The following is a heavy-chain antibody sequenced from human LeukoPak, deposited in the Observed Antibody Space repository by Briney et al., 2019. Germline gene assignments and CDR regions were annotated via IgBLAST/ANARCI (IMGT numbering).Heavy chain of an antibody. J-gene: IGHJ4*02. CDR2: ISGSGGST. CDR3: AKADIVVVTARSYYFDS. CDR1: GFTFSSYA. D-gene: IGHD2-21*02. Sequence: GGSLRLSCAASGFTFSSYAMSWVRQAPGKGLEWVSAISGSGGSTYYADSVKGRFTISRDNSKNTLFLQMNSLRAEDTAVYYCAKADIVVVTARSYYFDSWGQGTLVTVSS. V-gene: IGHV3-23*01.